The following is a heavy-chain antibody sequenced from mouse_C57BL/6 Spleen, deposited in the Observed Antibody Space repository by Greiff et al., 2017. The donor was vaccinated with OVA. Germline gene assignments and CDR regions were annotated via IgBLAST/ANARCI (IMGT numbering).Heavy chain of an antibody. CDR1: GYTFTSYW. CDR2: IDPSDSYT. Sequence: VQLQQPGAELVKPGASVKLSCKASGYTFTSYWMQWVKQRPGQGLEWIGEIDPSDSYTNYNQKFKGKATLTVDTSSSTAYMQLSSLTSEDSAVYYCARSACDYWGQGTTLTVSS. J-gene: IGHJ2*01. CDR3: ARSACDY. V-gene: IGHV1-50*01.